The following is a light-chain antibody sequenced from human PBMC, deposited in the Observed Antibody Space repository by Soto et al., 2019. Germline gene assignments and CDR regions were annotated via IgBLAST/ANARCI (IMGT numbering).Light chain of an antibody. J-gene: IGKJ2*01. CDR3: QQYYRTPPYT. V-gene: IGKV4-1*01. CDR2: WAS. CDR1: QTVLYSSTNKNY. Sequence: DIVMTQSPDSLAVSLGERATINCKSSQTVLYSSTNKNYLAWYQQKPGQPPKLLITWASTRESGVPDRFSGSGSGTDFTLTISNLQAEDVAVYYCQQYYRTPPYTFGQGTKLEIK.